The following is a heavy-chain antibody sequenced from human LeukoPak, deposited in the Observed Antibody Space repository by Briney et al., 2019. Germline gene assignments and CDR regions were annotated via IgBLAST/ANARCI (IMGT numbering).Heavy chain of an antibody. D-gene: IGHD6-13*01. CDR1: GFTFSSYG. Sequence: PGRSLRLSCAASGFTFSSYGMHWVRQAPGKGLEWVAVISYDGSNKYYADSVKGRFTISRDNSKNTLYLQMNSLRAEDTAVYYCARDPPGIAAAGTSGYMDVWGKGTTVTVSS. J-gene: IGHJ6*03. CDR3: ARDPPGIAAAGTSGYMDV. CDR2: ISYDGSNK. V-gene: IGHV3-30*03.